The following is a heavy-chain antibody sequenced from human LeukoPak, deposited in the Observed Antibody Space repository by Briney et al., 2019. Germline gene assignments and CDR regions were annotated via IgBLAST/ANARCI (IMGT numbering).Heavy chain of an antibody. CDR3: ARDLGAQLERQAFDI. CDR1: GGSISSYY. D-gene: IGHD1-1*01. J-gene: IGHJ3*02. V-gene: IGHV4-4*07. CDR2: IYTSGST. Sequence: PSETLSLTCTVSGGSISSYYWSWIRQPAGKGLEWIGRIYTSGSTNYNPSLKSRVTMSVDTSKNQFSLKLSSVTAADTAVYYCARDLGAQLERQAFDIWGQGTMVTVSS.